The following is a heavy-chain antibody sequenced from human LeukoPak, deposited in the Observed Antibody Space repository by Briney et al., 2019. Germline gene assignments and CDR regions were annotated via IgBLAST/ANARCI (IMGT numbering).Heavy chain of an antibody. Sequence: GGSLRLSCAASGFTFSSYSMNWVRQAPGKGLEWVSSISSSSSYIYYADSVKGRFTISRDNAKNSLYLQMNSLRAEDTAAYYCATLRSAKAYYDFWSGYSASGYWGQGALVTVSS. CDR3: ATLRSAKAYYDFWSGYSASGY. V-gene: IGHV3-21*04. J-gene: IGHJ4*02. CDR2: ISSSSSYI. CDR1: GFTFSSYS. D-gene: IGHD3-3*01.